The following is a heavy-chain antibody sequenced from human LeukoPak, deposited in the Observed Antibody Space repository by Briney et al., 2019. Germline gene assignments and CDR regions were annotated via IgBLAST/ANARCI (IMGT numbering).Heavy chain of an antibody. V-gene: IGHV3-33*01. CDR3: VSFYETY. J-gene: IGHJ4*02. Sequence: GRSLRLSCAASGFTFSNYGMHWVRQAPGKGLEWVAVMWYDGSNKYYTDSVKGRFTISRDNSKNTLYLQMNSLRAEDTAVYYCVSFYETYWGRGTLVTVSS. CDR1: GFTFSNYG. D-gene: IGHD2/OR15-2a*01. CDR2: MWYDGSNK.